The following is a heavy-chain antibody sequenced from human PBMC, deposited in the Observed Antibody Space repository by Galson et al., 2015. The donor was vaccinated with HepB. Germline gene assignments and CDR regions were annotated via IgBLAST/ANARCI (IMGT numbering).Heavy chain of an antibody. V-gene: IGHV3-7*03. D-gene: IGHD3-10*01. Sequence: SLRLSCAASEFTFSSYWMNWVRQAPGKGLEWVANINPDGSEKYYVASLKGRFTISRDNAKNSLYLQMDSLSAEDTAVYYCARRISLVRGIITKPDYYYGMDVWGQGTTVTVAS. J-gene: IGHJ6*02. CDR1: EFTFSSYW. CDR3: ARRISLVRGIITKPDYYYGMDV. CDR2: INPDGSEK.